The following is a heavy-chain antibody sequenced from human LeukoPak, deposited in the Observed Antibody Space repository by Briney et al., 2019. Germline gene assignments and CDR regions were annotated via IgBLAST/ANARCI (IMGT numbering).Heavy chain of an antibody. CDR3: ATVFHITMIVVVWDDAFDI. D-gene: IGHD3-22*01. CDR1: GYTLTELS. J-gene: IGHJ3*02. CDR2: FDPEDGET. V-gene: IGHV1-24*01. Sequence: ASVKVSCKVSGYTLTELSMHWVRQAPGKGLEWMGGFDPEDGETIYAQKFQGRVTMTEDTSTDTAYMELSSLRSEDTAVYYCATVFHITMIVVVWDDAFDIWGQGTMVTVSS.